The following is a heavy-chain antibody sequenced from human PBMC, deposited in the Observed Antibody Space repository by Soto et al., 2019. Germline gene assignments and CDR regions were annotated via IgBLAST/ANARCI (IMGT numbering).Heavy chain of an antibody. CDR2: LIVILGTT. Sequence: QVQLVQSGAAVRKPGASVKVSCQSFGGSFSSYAFSWVRQSHGQGLEWMGGLIVILGTTNYAQKFKGRVTFTADESTSTAYMEVSSLESEDTAIYYCASGYYDSSGYSIDDWGQGTQVTVSS. J-gene: IGHJ4*02. D-gene: IGHD3-22*01. CDR3: ASGYYDSSGYSIDD. CDR1: GGSFSSYA. V-gene: IGHV1-69*01.